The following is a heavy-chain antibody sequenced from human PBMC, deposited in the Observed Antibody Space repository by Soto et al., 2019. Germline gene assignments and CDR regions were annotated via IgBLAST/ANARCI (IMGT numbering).Heavy chain of an antibody. CDR3: AKDIDGYNRPVDY. CDR1: GFTFSSYA. CDR2: IGGSGGST. D-gene: IGHD5-12*01. J-gene: IGHJ4*02. V-gene: IGHV3-23*01. Sequence: EVQLLESGGGLVQPGGSLRLSCAASGFTFSSYAMSWVRQAPGKGLEWVSAIGGSGGSTYYADSVKGRFTISRDNSKNTLYLQMNRLRAEDTAVYYCAKDIDGYNRPVDYWGQGTLVTVSS.